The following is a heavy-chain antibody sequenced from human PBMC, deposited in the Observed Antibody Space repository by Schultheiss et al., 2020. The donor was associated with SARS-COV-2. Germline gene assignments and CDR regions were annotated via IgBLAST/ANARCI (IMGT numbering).Heavy chain of an antibody. D-gene: IGHD6-19*01. CDR3: ARHVYSSAAGDYMDV. CDR1: GGSISSGGYY. CDR2: IYYSGST. V-gene: IGHV4-31*01. J-gene: IGHJ6*03. Sequence: SETLSLTCTVSGGSISSGGYYWSWIRQHPGKGLEWIGYIYYSGSTYYNPSLKSLVTISVDTSKNQFSLKLSSVTAADTAVYYCARHVYSSAAGDYMDVWGKGTTVTVSS.